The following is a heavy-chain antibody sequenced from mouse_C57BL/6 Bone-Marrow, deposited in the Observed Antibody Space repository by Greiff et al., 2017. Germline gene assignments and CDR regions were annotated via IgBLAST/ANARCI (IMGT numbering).Heavy chain of an antibody. CDR2: INPNYGTT. Sequence: VQLQQSGPELVKPGASVKISCKASGYSFTDYNMNWVKQSNGKSLEWIGVINPNYGTTSYNQKFKGKATLTVDQSSSTAYMQLNSLTSEDSAVYYCARLYYGSSSYWRYFDVWGTGTTVTVSS. CDR1: GYSFTDYN. V-gene: IGHV1-39*01. CDR3: ARLYYGSSSYWRYFDV. D-gene: IGHD1-1*01. J-gene: IGHJ1*03.